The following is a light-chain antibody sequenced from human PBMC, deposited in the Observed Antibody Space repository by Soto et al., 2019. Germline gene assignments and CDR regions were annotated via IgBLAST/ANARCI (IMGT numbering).Light chain of an antibody. V-gene: IGKV3-15*01. CDR1: QSVSSN. CDR3: QQYNNWPLT. J-gene: IGKJ4*01. Sequence: EMVMTQSPATLSVSPGERATLSSSASQSVSSNLAWYQQKPGQAPRLLIYGASTRATGIPARFSGSGSGIEFTLTISSLQSEDFAVYYCQQYNNWPLTFGGGTKVEIK. CDR2: GAS.